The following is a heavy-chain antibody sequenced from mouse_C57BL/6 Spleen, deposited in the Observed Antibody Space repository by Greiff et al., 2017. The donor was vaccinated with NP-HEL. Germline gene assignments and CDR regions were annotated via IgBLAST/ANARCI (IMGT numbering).Heavy chain of an antibody. CDR1: GYTFTDYY. CDR3: ARYYYDYDPRRGYLDY. J-gene: IGHJ2*01. CDR2: INPNNGGT. D-gene: IGHD2-4*01. Sequence: EVQLQESGPELVKPGASVKISCKASGYTFTDYYMNWVKQSHGKSLEWIGDINPNNGGTSYNQKFKGKATLTVDKSSSTAYMELRSLTSEDSAVYYCARYYYDYDPRRGYLDYWGQGTTLTVSS. V-gene: IGHV1-26*01.